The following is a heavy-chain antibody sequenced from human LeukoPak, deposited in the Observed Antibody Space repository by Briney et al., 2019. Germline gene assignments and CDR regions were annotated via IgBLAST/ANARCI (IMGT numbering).Heavy chain of an antibody. V-gene: IGHV1-18*01. CDR3: ARRFSFSYTWFRP. D-gene: IGHD3-16*01. CDR1: GYTFTSHG. Sequence: GASVKVSCKTSGYTFTSHGISWVRQAPGQGLEWMGWISGYNGETSYAQNFQGRVTMTTDTSTSTVYMELRSLRSDDTAVYYCARRFSFSYTWFRPWGQGTLVTVSS. J-gene: IGHJ5*02. CDR2: ISGYNGET.